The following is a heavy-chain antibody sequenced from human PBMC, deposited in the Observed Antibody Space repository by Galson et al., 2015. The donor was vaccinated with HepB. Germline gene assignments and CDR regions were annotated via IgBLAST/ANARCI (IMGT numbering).Heavy chain of an antibody. D-gene: IGHD3-22*01. J-gene: IGHJ4*02. CDR3: ARVQNYYDSSGYYPDY. CDR2: ISSSSSYT. Sequence: SLRLSCAASGFTFSDYYMSWIRQAPGKGLEWVSYISSSSSYTNYADSVKGRFTISRDNAKNSLYLQMNSLRAEDTAVYYRARVQNYYDSSGYYPDYWGQGTLVTVSS. CDR1: GFTFSDYY. V-gene: IGHV3-11*05.